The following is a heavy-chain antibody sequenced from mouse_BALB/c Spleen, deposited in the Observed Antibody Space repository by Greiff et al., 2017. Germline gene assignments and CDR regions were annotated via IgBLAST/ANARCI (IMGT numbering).Heavy chain of an antibody. V-gene: IGHV1-63*02. J-gene: IGHJ1*01. Sequence: QVQLKESGAELVRPGTSVKISCKASGYTFTNYWLGWVKQRPGHGLEWIGDIYPGGGYTNYNEKFKGKATLTADTSSSTAYMQLSSLTSEDSAVYFCARGATVVRYWYFDVWGAGTTVTVSS. D-gene: IGHD1-1*01. CDR3: ARGATVVRYWYFDV. CDR2: IYPGGGYT. CDR1: GYTFTNYW.